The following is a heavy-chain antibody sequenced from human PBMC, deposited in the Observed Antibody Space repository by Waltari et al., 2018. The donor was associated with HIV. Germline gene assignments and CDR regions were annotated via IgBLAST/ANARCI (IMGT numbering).Heavy chain of an antibody. CDR2: ISWNSGNI. CDR1: GFTFDDYA. Sequence: EVQLVESGGGLVQPGRSLRLSCAASGFTFDDYAMPWVRQAPGKGLEWVSGISWNSGNIGYADSVKGRFTISRENAKDSLYLQMNSLRPEDTALYYCAKDRGRWLQLRYFDYWGQGTLVTVSS. J-gene: IGHJ4*02. D-gene: IGHD5-12*01. CDR3: AKDRGRWLQLRYFDY. V-gene: IGHV3-9*01.